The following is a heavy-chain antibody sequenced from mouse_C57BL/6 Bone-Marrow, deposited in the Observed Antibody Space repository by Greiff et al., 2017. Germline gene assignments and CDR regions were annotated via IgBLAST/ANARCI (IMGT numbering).Heavy chain of an antibody. CDR3: AREGNYYSYYAMDY. D-gene: IGHD2-1*01. CDR1: GYTFTSYG. CDR2: IYPRSGTT. J-gene: IGHJ4*01. Sequence: QVQLQQSGAELARPGASVKLSCKASGYTFTSYGISWVKQRTGQGLEWIGEIYPRSGTTYYNEKFKGKATLTADKSSSTAYMELRSLTSEDSAVYFCAREGNYYSYYAMDYWGKGTSVTVSS. V-gene: IGHV1-81*01.